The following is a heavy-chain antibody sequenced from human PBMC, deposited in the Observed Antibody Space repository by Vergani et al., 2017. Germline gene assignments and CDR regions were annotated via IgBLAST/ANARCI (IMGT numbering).Heavy chain of an antibody. J-gene: IGHJ4*02. CDR1: GFSILTSEMC. CDR2: IDWNDNK. D-gene: IGHD5-12*01. V-gene: IGHV2-70*01. Sequence: QVTLRESGPALVKPTQTLTLTCPFSGFSILTSEMCVSWIRQPPGKALEWLALIDWNDNKYFNTSLKTRLTISKDASKNQVVLTMTNMDPVDTATYYCARIRRRGRSGYEIFDFGGQGSLVTVAS. CDR3: ARIRRRGRSGYEIFDF.